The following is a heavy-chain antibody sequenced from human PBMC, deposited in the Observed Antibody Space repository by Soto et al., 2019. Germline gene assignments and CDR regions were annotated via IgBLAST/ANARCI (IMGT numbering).Heavy chain of an antibody. V-gene: IGHV4-39*01. CDR1: ADSIRSSTYY. D-gene: IGHD3-22*01. CDR2: ITYSGST. CDR3: ARQSYDSSDYFDY. J-gene: IGHJ4*02. Sequence: QVQLQESGPGLVKPSETLSLTCTVSADSIRSSTYYWGWIRQPPGKGLEWIGSITYSGSTYYNPSLTSRVTISVDTSRIHFSLKLISVTAADTAVYYCARQSYDSSDYFDYWGQGTLVTVSS.